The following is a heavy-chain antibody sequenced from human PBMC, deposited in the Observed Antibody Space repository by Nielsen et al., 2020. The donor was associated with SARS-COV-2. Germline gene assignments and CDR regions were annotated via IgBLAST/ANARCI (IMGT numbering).Heavy chain of an antibody. CDR3: ARVLLSSRPDV. J-gene: IGHJ6*02. D-gene: IGHD3-10*01. Sequence: GESLKISCAASGFTVSSNYMSWVRQAPGKGLEWVSVIYSGGSTYYADSVKGRFTISRDNSKNTLYLQMNSLRAEDTAVYYCARVLLSSRPDVWGQGTTVTVSS. CDR2: IYSGGST. CDR1: GFTVSSNY. V-gene: IGHV3-53*01.